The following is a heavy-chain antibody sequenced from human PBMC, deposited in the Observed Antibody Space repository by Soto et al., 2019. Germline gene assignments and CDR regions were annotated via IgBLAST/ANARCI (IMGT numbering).Heavy chain of an antibody. D-gene: IGHD2-15*01. CDR3: ARDLAKGGGSAGFDY. V-gene: IGHV1-2*02. J-gene: IGHJ4*02. CDR1: GYTFTGYY. Sequence: ASVKVSCKASGYTFTGYYIHWVRQAPGQGLEWMGWINPNSGGTKYPQKFQGRVTMTRDTSIRTVYMSLTGLKSDDTAVYFCARDLAKGGGSAGFDYWGQGALVTVSS. CDR2: INPNSGGT.